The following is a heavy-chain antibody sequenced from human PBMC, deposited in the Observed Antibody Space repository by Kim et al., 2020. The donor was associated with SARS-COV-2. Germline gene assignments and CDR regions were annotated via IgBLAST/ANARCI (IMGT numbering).Heavy chain of an antibody. Sequence: GGSLRLSCAASGFTFSSYSMNWVRQAPGKGLEWVSSISSSSSYIYYADSVKGRFTISRDNAKNSLYLQMNSLRAEDTAVYYCARGKMVYVAHDAFDIWGQETMVTVSS. D-gene: IGHD2-8*01. CDR3: ARGKMVYVAHDAFDI. V-gene: IGHV3-21*01. J-gene: IGHJ3*02. CDR2: ISSSSSYI. CDR1: GFTFSSYS.